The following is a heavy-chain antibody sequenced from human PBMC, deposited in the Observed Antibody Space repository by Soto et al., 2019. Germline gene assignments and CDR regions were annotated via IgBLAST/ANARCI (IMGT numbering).Heavy chain of an antibody. D-gene: IGHD3-9*01. Sequence: TVSGGSISSYYWSWIRQPPGKGLEWIGYIYYSGSTNYNPSLKSRVTISVGTSKNQFSLKLSSVTAADTAVYYCAREWDYDILTGGWFDPWGQGTLVTVSS. V-gene: IGHV4-59*01. CDR3: AREWDYDILTGGWFDP. CDR2: IYYSGST. CDR1: GGSISSYY. J-gene: IGHJ5*02.